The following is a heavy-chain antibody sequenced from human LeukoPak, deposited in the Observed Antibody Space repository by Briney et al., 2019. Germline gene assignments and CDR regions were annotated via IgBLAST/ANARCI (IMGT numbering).Heavy chain of an antibody. Sequence: PGGSLRLSCAASGFTFSSYWMSWVRQAPGKGLEWVANIKQDGSEKYYVDSVKGRFTISRDNAKNSLYLQMNSLRAEDMALYYCAKAEAGYCSGGSCLGVAFDIWGQGTMVTVSS. CDR3: AKAEAGYCSGGSCLGVAFDI. CDR2: IKQDGSEK. J-gene: IGHJ3*02. V-gene: IGHV3-7*03. CDR1: GFTFSSYW. D-gene: IGHD2-15*01.